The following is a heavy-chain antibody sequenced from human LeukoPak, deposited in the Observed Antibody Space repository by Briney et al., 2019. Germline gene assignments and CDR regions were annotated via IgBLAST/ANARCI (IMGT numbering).Heavy chain of an antibody. D-gene: IGHD3-16*01. Sequence: PGGPLRLSCAASGFNFSRYSMTWVRQAPGKGLEWVSSISSSSRYIYYEDSVKGRFTISRDNAKNSLYLQMNSLRAEDTAVYYCARADGGGNLIWFDYWGQGTLVTVSS. CDR3: ARADGGGNLIWFDY. J-gene: IGHJ4*02. CDR1: GFNFSRYS. V-gene: IGHV3-21*01. CDR2: ISSSSRYI.